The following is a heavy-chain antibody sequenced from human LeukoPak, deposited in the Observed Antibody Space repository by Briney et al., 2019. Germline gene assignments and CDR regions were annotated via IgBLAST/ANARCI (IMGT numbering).Heavy chain of an antibody. J-gene: IGHJ4*02. Sequence: PGGSLRLSCAASGFTFDDYAMHWVRQAPGKGLEWVSGISWNSGTIGYADSVKGRFTISRDNAKNSLYLQMNSLRAEDTAVYYCARGILWFGELHDYWGQGTLVTVSS. CDR3: ARGILWFGELHDY. CDR1: GFTFDDYA. D-gene: IGHD3-10*01. CDR2: ISWNSGTI. V-gene: IGHV3-9*01.